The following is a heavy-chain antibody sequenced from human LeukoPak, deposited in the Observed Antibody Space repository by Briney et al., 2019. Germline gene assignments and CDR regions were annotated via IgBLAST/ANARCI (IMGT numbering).Heavy chain of an antibody. CDR2: ISSGSTYI. CDR3: AREISSSTSFDY. CDR1: GFSFSSYS. D-gene: IGHD2-2*01. J-gene: IGHJ4*02. V-gene: IGHV3-21*01. Sequence: GGSLRLSCAASGFSFSSYSMNWVRQAPGKGLEWVSSISSGSTYIYYADSVKGRFTISRDNAKNSLYLQVSTLRAEDTAVYYCAREISSSTSFDYWGQGTLVAVSS.